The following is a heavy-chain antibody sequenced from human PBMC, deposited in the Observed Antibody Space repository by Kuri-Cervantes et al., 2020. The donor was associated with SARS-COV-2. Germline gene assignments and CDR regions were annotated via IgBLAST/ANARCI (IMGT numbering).Heavy chain of an antibody. V-gene: IGHV3-21*01. CDR1: GFTFNTYS. Sequence: LSLTCAASGFTFNTYSMNWVRQAPGKGLEWVSSISSSSSYIYYADSVKGRFTLSRDNAKNMLFLQMNSLRAEDTAVYYCVRDGDHWNFDYWGQGTLVTVSS. J-gene: IGHJ4*02. D-gene: IGHD1-1*01. CDR3: VRDGDHWNFDY. CDR2: ISSSSSYI.